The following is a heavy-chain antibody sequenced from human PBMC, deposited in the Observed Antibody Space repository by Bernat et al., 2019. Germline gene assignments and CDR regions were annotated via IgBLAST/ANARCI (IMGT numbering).Heavy chain of an antibody. Sequence: EVQLVESGGGLVKPGGSLRLSCAASGFTFSDYNMNWVRQAPGKGLEWVSSISSSSSHKYYADSVKGRFTISRDNAKNSLYLQMNSLRAEDTAVYHCAREVAKDIVVVVGATGLDYWGQGTLVSGSS. V-gene: IGHV3-21*01. D-gene: IGHD2-15*01. CDR3: AREVAKDIVVVVGATGLDY. CDR1: GFTFSDYN. J-gene: IGHJ4*02. CDR2: ISSSSSHK.